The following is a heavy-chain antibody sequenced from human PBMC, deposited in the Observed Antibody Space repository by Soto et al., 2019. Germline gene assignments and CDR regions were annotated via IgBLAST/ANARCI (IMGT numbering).Heavy chain of an antibody. Sequence: AASLRTSCSCSRYRCTSFSISWVRPLKGKGLYWMGRVDPTDSYTNYSPSFQGHVTISVDKSISTAYLQWSSLKASDTAMYYCARRYCSSASCPRNYYARDVWGQGTTVTVS. J-gene: IGHJ6*02. CDR1: RYRCTSFS. CDR3: ARRYCSSASCPRNYYARDV. V-gene: IGHV5-10-1*01. CDR2: VDPTDSYT. D-gene: IGHD2-2*01.